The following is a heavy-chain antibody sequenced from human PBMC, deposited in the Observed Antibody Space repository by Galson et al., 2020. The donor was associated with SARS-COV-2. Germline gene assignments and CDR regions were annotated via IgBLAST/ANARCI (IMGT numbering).Heavy chain of an antibody. CDR2: ISNSRSTE. D-gene: IGHD2-21*02. J-gene: IGHJ3*02. Sequence: GWSLRLSCAASEFTVSDYFMSWLSQAPGKGLEWISYISNSRSTEYYADSAKGRFTITRDNARNSLYLQMNSLIAEDTAVYYCARGKWVTSGAFDIWGQGTMVTVSS. CDR3: ARGKWVTSGAFDI. V-gene: IGHV3-11*01. CDR1: EFTVSDYF.